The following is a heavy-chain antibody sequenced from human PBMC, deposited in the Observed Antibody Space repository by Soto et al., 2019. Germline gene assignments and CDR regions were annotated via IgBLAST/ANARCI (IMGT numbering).Heavy chain of an antibody. V-gene: IGHV3-23*01. CDR1: GFTFSGYA. D-gene: IGHD5-18*01. Sequence: EVQLLESGGGLVQPGGSLRLSCAVSGFTFSGYAMAWVRQAPAKGLEWVSAVTGDGGATYYAASVEGRFTISRDNSKNTLYLEMNSLRADDTAVYYCARRLGNSYGHFVYWGQGTLVTVSS. J-gene: IGHJ4*02. CDR2: VTGDGGAT. CDR3: ARRLGNSYGHFVY.